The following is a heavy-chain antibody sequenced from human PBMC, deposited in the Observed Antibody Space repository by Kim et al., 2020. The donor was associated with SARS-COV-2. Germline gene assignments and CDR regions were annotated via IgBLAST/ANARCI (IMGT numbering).Heavy chain of an antibody. CDR1: GFTFSSYA. CDR3: ARYALGNRSPFDY. V-gene: IGHV3-23*01. CDR2: LTGSGGGA. D-gene: IGHD3-10*01. J-gene: IGHJ4*02. Sequence: GGSLRLSCAASGFTFSSYAMGWVRQTPGKGLEWVSGLTGSGGGAYYADSAKGRFTISRDNSKSTLFLQMDSLRAEDTAVYFCARYALGNRSPFDYWGQGTAVTVSS.